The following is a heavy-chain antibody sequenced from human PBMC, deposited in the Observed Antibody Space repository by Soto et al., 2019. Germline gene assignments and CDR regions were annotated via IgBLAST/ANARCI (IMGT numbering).Heavy chain of an antibody. CDR3: AREYKSSIAARPLDY. V-gene: IGHV1-2*04. CDR1: GYTFTGYY. CDR2: INPNSGGT. Sequence: ASVKVSCKASGYTFTGYYMHWVRQAPGQGLEWMGWINPNSGGTNYAQKFQGWVTMTRDTSISTAYMELSRLRSDDTAVYYCAREYKSSIAARPLDYWGQGTLVTVSS. J-gene: IGHJ4*02. D-gene: IGHD6-6*01.